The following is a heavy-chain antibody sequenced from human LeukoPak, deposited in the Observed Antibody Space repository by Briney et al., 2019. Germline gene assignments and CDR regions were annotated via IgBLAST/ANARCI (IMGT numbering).Heavy chain of an antibody. V-gene: IGHV3-43*02. CDR2: ISGDGGST. J-gene: IGHJ4*02. D-gene: IGHD5-18*01. CDR1: GFNYGDYA. Sequence: GGSRRLXCAASGFNYGDYAMHWVRLAPGKGLEWVSLISGDGGSTYYADSVKGRFTISRDNSKNSLYLQMNSLRTEDTALYYCAKAGDTAMVTDYWGQGTLVTVSS. CDR3: AKAGDTAMVTDY.